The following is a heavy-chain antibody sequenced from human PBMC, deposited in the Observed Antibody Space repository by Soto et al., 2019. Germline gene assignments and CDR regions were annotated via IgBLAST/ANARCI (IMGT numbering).Heavy chain of an antibody. J-gene: IGHJ4*02. CDR2: IYYSGST. CDR1: GGSISSGDYY. D-gene: IGHD3-3*01. Sequence: SETLSLTCTVSGGSISSGDYYWSWIRQPPGKGLEWIGYIYYSGSTYYNPSLKSRVTISVDTSKNQFSLKLSSVTAADTAVYYCARRNQDFGVVIHFDYWGQGTLVTV. V-gene: IGHV4-30-4*01. CDR3: ARRNQDFGVVIHFDY.